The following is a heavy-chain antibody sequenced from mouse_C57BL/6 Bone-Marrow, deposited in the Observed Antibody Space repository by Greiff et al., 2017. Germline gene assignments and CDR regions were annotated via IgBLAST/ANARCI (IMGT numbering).Heavy chain of an antibody. J-gene: IGHJ2*01. CDR3: ATLVPSYFGY. CDR1: GYTFTSYW. Sequence: QVQLQQPGAELVKPGASVKLSCKASGYTFTSYWLTWVTQRPGQGLEWIGDIYPGSGSTNYNEKFKSKATLTVDTSYSTAYRQLSSLTSEDSAVYYCATLVPSYFGYWGQGTTLTVSS. D-gene: IGHD5-1*01. CDR2: IYPGSGST. V-gene: IGHV1-55*01.